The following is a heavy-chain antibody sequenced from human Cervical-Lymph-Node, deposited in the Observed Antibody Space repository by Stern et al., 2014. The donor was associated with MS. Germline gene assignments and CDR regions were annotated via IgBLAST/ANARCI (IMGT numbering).Heavy chain of an antibody. J-gene: IGHJ6*02. CDR3: AVRYCSGGRCYSVPDV. CDR2: INPSGAT. Sequence: QVQLVQSGSEVKKPGASVKVSCKASEYTHNNYLIHWVRQAPGQRPDWMGVINPSGATNYAQKVQDRVTMTTDASTRTFYMELSRLRSEDTAVYYCAVRYCSGGRCYSVPDVWGQGTTVIVSS. V-gene: IGHV1-46*02. CDR1: EYTHNNYL. D-gene: IGHD2-15*01.